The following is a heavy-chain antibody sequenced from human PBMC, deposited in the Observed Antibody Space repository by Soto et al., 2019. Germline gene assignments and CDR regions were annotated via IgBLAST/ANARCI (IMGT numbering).Heavy chain of an antibody. CDR2: VLYSGST. CDR1: GGSMSSYY. CDR3: ARAPAGDYGGYFDS. D-gene: IGHD4-17*01. Sequence: PSETLSLTCTVSGGSMSSYYWSWIWRPPGKGLEWIGSVLYSGSTQYNPSLKSRVTISVDMSKNQFSLNLRSLAAADTAMYYCARAPAGDYGGYFDSWGQGIHVTVSS. J-gene: IGHJ4*02. V-gene: IGHV4-59*01.